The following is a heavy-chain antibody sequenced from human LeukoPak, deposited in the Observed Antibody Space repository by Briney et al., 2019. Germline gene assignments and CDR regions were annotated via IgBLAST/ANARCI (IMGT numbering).Heavy chain of an antibody. V-gene: IGHV5-51*01. D-gene: IGHD3-22*01. CDR1: GYSFTSYW. CDR2: IYPGDSDT. CDR3: ATPVTTDYYDSSGPGS. Sequence: GESLKISCKGSGYSFTSYWIGWVRQMPGKGLEWMGIIYPGDSDTRYSPSFQGQVTISADKSISTAYLQWSSLKASDTAMYYCATPVTTDYYDSSGPGSWGQGTLVTVSS. J-gene: IGHJ5*02.